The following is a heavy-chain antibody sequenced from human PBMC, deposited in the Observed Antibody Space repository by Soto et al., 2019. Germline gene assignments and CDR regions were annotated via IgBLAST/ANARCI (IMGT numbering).Heavy chain of an antibody. D-gene: IGHD5-18*01. CDR2: INHSGST. CDR3: ARISSVDPYGYVNGGLDV. Sequence: PSETLSLTCAAYGGSFSGYYGSWIRQPPGKGLEWIGEINHSGSTNYNLSLKSRVTISVDTSKNQLSLSLRSVTAADTAVYFCARISSVDPYGYVNGGLDVWGQGTTVTVSS. J-gene: IGHJ6*02. V-gene: IGHV4-34*01. CDR1: GGSFSGYY.